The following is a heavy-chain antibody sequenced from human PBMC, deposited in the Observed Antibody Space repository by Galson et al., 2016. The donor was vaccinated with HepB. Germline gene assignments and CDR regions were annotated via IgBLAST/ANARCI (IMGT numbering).Heavy chain of an antibody. CDR3: AREMWGLQEWFDP. V-gene: IGHV1-2*02. J-gene: IGHJ5*02. CDR2: INPNSGGT. D-gene: IGHD4-11*01. Sequence: SVKVSCKASGYTFTGYYMHWVRQAPGQGLEWMGWINPNSGGTNYAQKFQGRVTMTRDTSISTAYMELSRLRSDDTAVYYCAREMWGLQEWFDPWGQGTLVIVSS. CDR1: GYTFTGYY.